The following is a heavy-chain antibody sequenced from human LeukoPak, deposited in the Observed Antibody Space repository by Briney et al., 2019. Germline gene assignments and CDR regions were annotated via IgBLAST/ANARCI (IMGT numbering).Heavy chain of an antibody. CDR1: GFTFSSYW. J-gene: IGHJ6*03. CDR3: ARGGGSYRPYYYYYYMDV. V-gene: IGHV3-74*01. Sequence: GGSLRLSCAASGFTFSSYWMHWVRQAPGKGLVWVSRINSDGSSTSYADSVKGRFTISRDNAKNTLYLQMNSLRAEDTAVYYCARGGGSYRPYYYYYYMDVWGKGTTVTVSS. CDR2: INSDGSST. D-gene: IGHD1-26*01.